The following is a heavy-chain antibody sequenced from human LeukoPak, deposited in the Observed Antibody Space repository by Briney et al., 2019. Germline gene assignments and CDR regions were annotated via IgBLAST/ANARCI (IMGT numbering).Heavy chain of an antibody. J-gene: IGHJ4*02. D-gene: IGHD3-22*01. CDR1: GFTFSSYW. Sequence: SGGSLRLSCAASGFTFSSYWMSWVRQAPGKGLEWVANIKQDGSEKYYVDSVKGRFTISRDNAKDSLYLQMNSLRAEDTAVYYCARVQLTRTYYYDSSGYYPYWGQGTLVTVSS. V-gene: IGHV3-7*01. CDR2: IKQDGSEK. CDR3: ARVQLTRTYYYDSSGYYPY.